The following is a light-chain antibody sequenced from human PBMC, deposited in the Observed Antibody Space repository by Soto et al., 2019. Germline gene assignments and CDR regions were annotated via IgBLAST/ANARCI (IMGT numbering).Light chain of an antibody. V-gene: IGKV3-15*01. CDR2: GAS. J-gene: IGKJ1*01. CDR3: QQYNNWWT. Sequence: EIVMTQSPATLSVSPGERATLSCRASQSVTSNLAWYQQKPGQAPRLLMYGASTRATGIPARFGGSGSATEFTLTISSLQSEDFAVYYCQQYNNWWTFGQGTKVDIK. CDR1: QSVTSN.